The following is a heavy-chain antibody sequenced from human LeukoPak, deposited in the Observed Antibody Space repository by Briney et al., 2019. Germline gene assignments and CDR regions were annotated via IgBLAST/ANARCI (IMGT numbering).Heavy chain of an antibody. D-gene: IGHD2-2*01. CDR3: ARAPITSPFYFDY. CDR2: INWSGGST. V-gene: IGHV3-20*04. J-gene: IGHJ4*03. CDR1: GFAFAEHG. Sequence: PGGSLRLSCTASGFAFAEHGMSWVRQVPGKGLEWVSGINWSGGSTGYADPLRGRFTISRDSAKNSLYLQMDSLRAEDTALYYCARAPITSPFYFDYWGQGTLVTVSS.